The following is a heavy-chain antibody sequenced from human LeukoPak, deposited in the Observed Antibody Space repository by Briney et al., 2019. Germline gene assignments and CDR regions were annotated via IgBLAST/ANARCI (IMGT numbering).Heavy chain of an antibody. CDR3: ARAGMLRRLSYFDY. CDR2: IYYSGST. D-gene: IGHD3-10*02. CDR1: GFTFSSYE. Sequence: GSLRLSCAASGFTFSSYEMNWVRQPPGKGLEWIATIYYSGSTYYNPSLKSRVAISVDTSKNQFSLKLSSVTAADTAVYYCARAGMLRRLSYFDYWGQGTLVTVSS. V-gene: IGHV4-39*07. J-gene: IGHJ4*02.